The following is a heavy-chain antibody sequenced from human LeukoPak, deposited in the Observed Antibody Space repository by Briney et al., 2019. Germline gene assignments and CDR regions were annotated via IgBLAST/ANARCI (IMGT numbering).Heavy chain of an antibody. D-gene: IGHD3-16*01. V-gene: IGHV3-23*01. CDR3: TRRLDY. CDR2: ISGGGDNT. J-gene: IGHJ4*02. Sequence: SLRLSCAASGFTFSNYAMSWVRQAPGKGLEWVSGISGGGDNTYYADSVKGRFTISRDNAKSSLYLQMNSLRADDTAVYYCTRRLDYWGQGTLVTVSS. CDR1: GFTFSNYA.